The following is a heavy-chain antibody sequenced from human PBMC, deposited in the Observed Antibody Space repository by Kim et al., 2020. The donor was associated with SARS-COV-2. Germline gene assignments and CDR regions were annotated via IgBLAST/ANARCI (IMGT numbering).Heavy chain of an antibody. CDR2: FKPTKEDT. J-gene: IGHJ4*02. V-gene: IGHV1-18*01. D-gene: IGHD5-12*01. Sequence: EWMGWFKPTKEDTYYAQKFKGRVTMTTDSTTNTAYMEVRSMRSDDTALYYCARGGAITERPDSEIDCWGRGTLVTVST. CDR3: ARGGAITERPDSEIDC.